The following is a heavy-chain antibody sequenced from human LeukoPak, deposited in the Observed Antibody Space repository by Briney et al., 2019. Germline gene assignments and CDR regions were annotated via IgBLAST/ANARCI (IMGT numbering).Heavy chain of an antibody. J-gene: IGHJ4*02. CDR3: ARDVRYSSSPFDY. D-gene: IGHD6-6*01. CDR2: INPNSGGT. CDR1: GYTFTGYY. V-gene: IGHV1-2*02. Sequence: ASVTVSCKASGYTFTGYYMHWVRQAPGQGLEWMGWINPNSGGTNYAQKFQGRVTMTRDTSISTAYMELSRLRSDDTAVYYCARDVRYSSSPFDYWGQGTLVTVSS.